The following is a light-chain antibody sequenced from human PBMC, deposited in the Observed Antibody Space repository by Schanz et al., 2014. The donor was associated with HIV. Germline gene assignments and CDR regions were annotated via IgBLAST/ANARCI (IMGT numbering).Light chain of an antibody. V-gene: IGLV2-8*01. J-gene: IGLJ1*01. Sequence: QSVLTQPPSASGSAGQSVTISCTGISSDVPAYNYVSWYQQHPGKAPKLMIYEVTKRPSGVPDRFSGSKSGNAASLTVSGLQAEDEADYYCSSYAGSNSYVFGTGTKLTVL. CDR1: SSDVPAYNY. CDR2: EVT. CDR3: SSYAGSNSYV.